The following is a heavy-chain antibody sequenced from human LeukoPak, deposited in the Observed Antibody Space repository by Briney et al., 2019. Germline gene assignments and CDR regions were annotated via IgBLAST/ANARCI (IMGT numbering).Heavy chain of an antibody. CDR2: IYYSGST. V-gene: IGHV4-39*01. D-gene: IGHD6-13*01. J-gene: IGHJ4*02. CDR3: ARHKQYSGSWYFDY. CDR1: GGSISSSSYY. Sequence: SETLSLTCTVSGGSISSSSYYWGWIRQPPGKGLEWIGNIYYSGSTYYNPSLKSRVTISVGTSKNQFSLKLSSVTAADTAVYYCARHKQYSGSWYFDYWGQGTLVTVSS.